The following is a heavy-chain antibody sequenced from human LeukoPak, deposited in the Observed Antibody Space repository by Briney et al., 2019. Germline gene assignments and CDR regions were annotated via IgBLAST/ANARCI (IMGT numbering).Heavy chain of an antibody. CDR2: IYYSGST. D-gene: IGHD2-2*01. V-gene: IGHV4-61*08. CDR3: ARVEGGYCSSTSCHYNWFDP. Sequence: SETLSLTCTVSGGSISSGGYYWSWIRQHPGKGLEWIGYIYYSGSTNYNPSLKSRVTISVDTSTNQFSLKLSSVTAADTAVYYCARVEGGYCSSTSCHYNWFDPWGQGTLVTVSS. J-gene: IGHJ5*02. CDR1: GGSISSGGYY.